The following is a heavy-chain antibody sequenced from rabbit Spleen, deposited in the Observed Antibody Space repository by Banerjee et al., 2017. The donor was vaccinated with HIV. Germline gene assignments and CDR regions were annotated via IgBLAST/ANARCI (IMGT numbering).Heavy chain of an antibody. Sequence: QEQLVESGGGLVKPEGSLTLTCKASGFTLSNYWVCWVRQAPGKGLEWIGCISTGSGGGTDYATWPKGRFTISKTSSTTVTLQMTSLTAADTATYFCARNYVNAFDPWGPGTLVTVS. J-gene: IGHJ2*01. CDR2: ISTGSGGGT. CDR1: GFTLSNYW. CDR3: ARNYVNAFDP. D-gene: IGHD1-1*01. V-gene: IGHV1S45*01.